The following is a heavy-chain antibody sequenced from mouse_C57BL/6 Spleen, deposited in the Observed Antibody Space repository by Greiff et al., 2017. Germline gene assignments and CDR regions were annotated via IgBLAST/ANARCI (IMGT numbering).Heavy chain of an antibody. J-gene: IGHJ4*01. Sequence: DVKLVESGGDLVKPGGSLKLSCAASGFTFSSYGMSWVRQTPDKRLEWVATISSGGSYTYYPDSVKGRFTISRDNAKNTLYLQMSSLKSEDTAMYYCARHEDSSYYAMDYWGQGTSVTVSS. V-gene: IGHV5-6*02. CDR3: ARHEDSSYYAMDY. D-gene: IGHD1-1*01. CDR1: GFTFSSYG. CDR2: ISSGGSYT.